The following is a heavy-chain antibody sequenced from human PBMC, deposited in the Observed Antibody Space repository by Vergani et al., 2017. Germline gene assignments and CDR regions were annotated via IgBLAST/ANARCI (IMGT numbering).Heavy chain of an antibody. CDR2: IKSDGSIT. CDR1: GFSFSGYW. D-gene: IGHD5-12*01. CDR3: VRARCSGPCFMSNWCDP. Sequence: EVQLVESGGGLIHPGGSLRLSCEGSGFSFSGYWMHWVRQSPEKGLVWVSRIKSDGSITNYADSVKGRFTISRDNAKNTLYLEMNSLRGDDTAIYYCVRARCSGPCFMSNWCDPWGQGTLVTVSS. V-gene: IGHV3-74*01. J-gene: IGHJ5*02.